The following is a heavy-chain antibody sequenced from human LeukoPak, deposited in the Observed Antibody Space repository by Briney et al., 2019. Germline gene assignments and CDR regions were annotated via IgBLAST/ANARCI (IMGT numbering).Heavy chain of an antibody. D-gene: IGHD3-10*01. J-gene: IGHJ4*02. V-gene: IGHV3-21*01. Sequence: GGSLRLSCTASGFTFGDYAMSWFRQAPGKGLEWVSSISSSSSYIYYADSVKGRFTISRDNAKNSLYLQMNSLGAEDTAVYYCARDLEWFGESLLHWGQGTLVTVSS. CDR1: GFTFGDYA. CDR2: ISSSSSYI. CDR3: ARDLEWFGESLLH.